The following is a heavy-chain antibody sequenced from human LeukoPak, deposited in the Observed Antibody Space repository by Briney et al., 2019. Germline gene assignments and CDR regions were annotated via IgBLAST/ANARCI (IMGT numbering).Heavy chain of an antibody. D-gene: IGHD1-14*01. CDR2: IYYTGTT. J-gene: IGHJ4*02. CDR3: ARRNHYFDY. CDR1: GGSINNYF. V-gene: IGHV4-59*08. Sequence: SETLSLTCTVSGGSINNYFWNWIRQPPGKGLEWIGYIYYTGTTNYNPSLKSRVTISVDTSKNQFSLKLSSVTAADAAVYYCARRNHYFDYWGQGTLVTVSS.